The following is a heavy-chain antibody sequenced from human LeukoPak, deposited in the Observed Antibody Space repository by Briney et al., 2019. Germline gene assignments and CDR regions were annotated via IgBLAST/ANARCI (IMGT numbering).Heavy chain of an antibody. CDR3: ARDTNIPDGIAAAGTLDY. J-gene: IGHJ4*02. V-gene: IGHV1-18*01. Sequence: ASVKVSCKASGYTFTNYGVNWVRQAPGQGLEWMGWISAYNGNTNYVQTLQGRVTMTVDTSTNTAYMELRSLRSDDTAVYYCARDTNIPDGIAAAGTLDYWGQGTLVTVSS. CDR1: GYTFTNYG. CDR2: ISAYNGNT. D-gene: IGHD6-13*01.